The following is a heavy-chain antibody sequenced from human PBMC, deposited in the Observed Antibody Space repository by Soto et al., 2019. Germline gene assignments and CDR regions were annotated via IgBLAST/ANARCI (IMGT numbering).Heavy chain of an antibody. J-gene: IGHJ5*02. V-gene: IGHV4-39*01. D-gene: IGHD4-17*01. CDR3: ARRETYGDYVGYFDP. CDR2: IYYSGNT. CDR1: GGSFSSSSFH. Sequence: SETLSLTCTVSGGSFSSSSFHWGWIRQPPGKGLEWIGSIYYSGNTYYSPSLKSRVTISVDTSKNQFSLKLSSVTAADTAVYYCARRETYGDYVGYFDPWGQGIQVTVSS.